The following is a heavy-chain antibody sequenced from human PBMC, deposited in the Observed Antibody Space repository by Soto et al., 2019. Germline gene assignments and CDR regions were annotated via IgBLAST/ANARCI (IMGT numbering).Heavy chain of an antibody. CDR2: ISWNSGSI. Sequence: EVQLVESGGGLVQPGRSLRLSCAASGFTFDDYAMHWVRQAPGKGLEWVSGISWNSGSIGYADSVKGRFTISRDNAKNSLYLQMNSLRAEDTALYYCAKGLPTFGGVIGPGLDYWGQGTLVTVSS. J-gene: IGHJ4*02. D-gene: IGHD3-16*01. CDR3: AKGLPTFGGVIGPGLDY. CDR1: GFTFDDYA. V-gene: IGHV3-9*01.